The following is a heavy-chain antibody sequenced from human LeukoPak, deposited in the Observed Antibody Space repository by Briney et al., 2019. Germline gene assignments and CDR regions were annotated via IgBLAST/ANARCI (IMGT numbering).Heavy chain of an antibody. CDR3: ARGYPYDSSGYYYRD. D-gene: IGHD3-22*01. J-gene: IGHJ4*02. Sequence: SETLSLTCTVSGGSISSYYWSWIRQPPGKGLEWIAYIYYSGSTNYNPSLKSRVTISVDTSKNQFSLKLSSVTAADTAVYYCARGYPYDSSGYYYRDWGQGTLVTVSS. V-gene: IGHV4-59*01. CDR2: IYYSGST. CDR1: GGSISSYY.